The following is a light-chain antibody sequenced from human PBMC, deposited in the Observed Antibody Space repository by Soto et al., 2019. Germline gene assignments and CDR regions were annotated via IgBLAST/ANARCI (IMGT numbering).Light chain of an antibody. CDR2: KAS. J-gene: IGKJ2*01. Sequence: DIQMTQSPPTLSASVGDRVTITCRASQSISSWLAWYQQKPGKAPKLLIYKASSLESGVPSRFSGSGSGTEFTLTISSLQPDDFATYYCQQCNSYSYTFGQGTKLEIK. V-gene: IGKV1-5*03. CDR1: QSISSW. CDR3: QQCNSYSYT.